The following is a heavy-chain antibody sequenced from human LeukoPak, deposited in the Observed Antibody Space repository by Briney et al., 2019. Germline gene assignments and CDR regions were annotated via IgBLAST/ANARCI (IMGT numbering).Heavy chain of an antibody. CDR3: ARQRSRDGYNYDGFDI. Sequence: ESLKISCKGSGYDFPRHWIGWVPQMAARGLEWMGTIYPGDANIHIGYSPSYQGPVTISADKSISTAYLQWSSLRASGTAMYYCARQRSRDGYNYDGFDIWGQGTMVTVSS. CDR2: IYPGDANIHI. J-gene: IGHJ3*02. V-gene: IGHV5-51*01. D-gene: IGHD5-24*01. CDR1: GYDFPRHW.